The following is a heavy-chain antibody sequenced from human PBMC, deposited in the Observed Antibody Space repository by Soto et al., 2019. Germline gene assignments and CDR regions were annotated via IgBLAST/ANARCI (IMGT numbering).Heavy chain of an antibody. CDR3: ARAKVVGIRWGRFVSAFQ. D-gene: IGHD3-16*01. J-gene: IGHJ1*01. CDR2: INPNSGGT. Sequence: GQGLEWMGWINPNSGGTNYAQKFQGWVTMTRDTSISTAYMELSRLRSDDTAVYYCARAKVVGIRWGRFVSAFQ. V-gene: IGHV1-2*04.